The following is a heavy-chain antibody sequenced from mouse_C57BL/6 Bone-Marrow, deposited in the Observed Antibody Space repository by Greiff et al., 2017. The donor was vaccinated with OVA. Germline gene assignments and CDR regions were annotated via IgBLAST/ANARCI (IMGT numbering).Heavy chain of an antibody. Sequence: VQLQRSGTLLARPGASVKMSCKTSGSPFPSSWMPWVKRRPGQGLDGIGAIYPGNSDTSYNQKFKGKAKLTAVTSASTAYMELSSLTNEDSAVYYCTRDIYYDGAYWGQGTLVTVSA. D-gene: IGHD2-4*01. V-gene: IGHV1-5*01. CDR3: TRDIYYDGAY. CDR1: GSPFPSSW. J-gene: IGHJ3*01. CDR2: IYPGNSDT.